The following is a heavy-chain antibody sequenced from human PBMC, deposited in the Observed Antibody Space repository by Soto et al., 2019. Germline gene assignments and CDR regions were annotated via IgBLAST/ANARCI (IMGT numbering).Heavy chain of an antibody. CDR2: ISGSGSNP. CDR1: GFTFSSYA. CDR3: AKTASMTIRDGFDH. D-gene: IGHD4-17*01. V-gene: IGHV3-23*01. Sequence: EVQVLESGGGLVQPGGSLRLSCAASGFTFSSYAMRWVRQAPGQGLEWVSAISGSGSNPYYADSVKGRFTISRDNSKNTRYLQMNSLRAEDTALYYCAKTASMTIRDGFDHWGQGTLATVSS. J-gene: IGHJ4*02.